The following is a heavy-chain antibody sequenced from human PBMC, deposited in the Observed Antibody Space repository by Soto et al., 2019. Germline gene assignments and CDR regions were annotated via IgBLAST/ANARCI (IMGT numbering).Heavy chain of an antibody. CDR2: INHSGST. CDR3: ARVNQRDIVVVPAATEVDY. Sequence: SETLSLTCAVYGGSFSGYYWSWIRQPPGKGLEWIGEINHSGSTNYNPSLKSRVTISVDTSKNQFSLKLSSVTAADTAVYYCARVNQRDIVVVPAATEVDYWGQGTLVTVSS. CDR1: GGSFSGYY. D-gene: IGHD2-2*01. J-gene: IGHJ4*02. V-gene: IGHV4-34*01.